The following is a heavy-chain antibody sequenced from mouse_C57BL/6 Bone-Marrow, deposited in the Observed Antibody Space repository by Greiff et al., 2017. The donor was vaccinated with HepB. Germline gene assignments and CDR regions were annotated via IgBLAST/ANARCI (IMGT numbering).Heavy chain of an antibody. V-gene: IGHV1-81*01. D-gene: IGHD2-4*01. J-gene: IGHJ3*01. CDR3: AITTMIKAWFAY. Sequence: VKLVESGAELARPGASVKLSCKASGYTFTSYGISWVKQRTGQGLEWIGEIYPRSGNTYYNEKFKGKATLTADKSSSTAYMELRSLTSEDSAVYFCAITTMIKAWFAYWGQGTLVTVSA. CDR1: GYTFTSYG. CDR2: IYPRSGNT.